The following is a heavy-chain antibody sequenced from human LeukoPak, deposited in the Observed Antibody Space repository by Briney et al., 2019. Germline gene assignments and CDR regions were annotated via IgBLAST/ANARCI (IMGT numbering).Heavy chain of an antibody. V-gene: IGHV3-30-3*01. D-gene: IGHD5-18*01. CDR3: AREVDPTMVLDY. CDR2: ISFDGSNK. CDR1: GFSFSDYA. Sequence: GGSLRLSCAASGFSFSDYAIPWVRQAPDKGLEWVAVISFDGSNKYYADSVKGRFTISRDNSKNTLYLQMNSLRAEDTAVYYCAREVDPTMVLDYWGQGTLVTVSS. J-gene: IGHJ4*02.